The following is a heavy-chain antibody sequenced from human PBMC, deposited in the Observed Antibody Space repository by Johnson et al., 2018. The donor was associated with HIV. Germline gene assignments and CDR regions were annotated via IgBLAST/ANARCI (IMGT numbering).Heavy chain of an antibody. CDR3: ARSIFYDDSSGYDGGAFDI. CDR1: GFTFDDYG. D-gene: IGHD3-22*01. Sequence: VQLVESGGGVVRPGGSLRLSCAASGFTFDDYGMSWVRQAPGKGLEWVSGINWNGGSTGYADSVKGRFTISRDNAKNSLYLQMNSLRAEDTALYYCARSIFYDDSSGYDGGAFDIWGQGTMVTVSS. CDR2: INWNGGST. V-gene: IGHV3-20*04. J-gene: IGHJ3*02.